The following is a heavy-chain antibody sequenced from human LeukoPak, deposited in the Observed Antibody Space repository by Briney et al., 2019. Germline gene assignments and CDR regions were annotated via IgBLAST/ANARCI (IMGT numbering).Heavy chain of an antibody. CDR2: IYGSGDST. J-gene: IGHJ4*02. V-gene: IGHV3-23*01. CDR3: AKGIDSSGYYPFDH. D-gene: IGHD3-22*01. CDR1: GFTFSSYA. Sequence: GGSLRLSCAASGFTFSSYAMSWVRQAPGQGLECVAAIYGSGDSTFYADSVKGRFTITRDNSKNTLYLQMNSLRAEDTAVYYCAKGIDSSGYYPFDHWGQGTLVTVSS.